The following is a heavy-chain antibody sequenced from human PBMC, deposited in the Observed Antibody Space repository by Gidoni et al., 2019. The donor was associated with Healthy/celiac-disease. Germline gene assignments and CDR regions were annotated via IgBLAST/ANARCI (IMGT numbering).Heavy chain of an antibody. V-gene: IGHV3-21*01. CDR3: ATRGGIAAAGTRAFDI. CDR1: GFTFSSYS. D-gene: IGHD6-13*01. CDR2: ISSSSSYI. J-gene: IGHJ3*02. Sequence: CAASGFTFSSYSMNWVRQAPGKGLEWVSSISSSSSYIYYADSVKGRFTISRDNAKNSLYLQMNSLRAEDTAVYYCATRGGIAAAGTRAFDIWGQGTMVTVSS.